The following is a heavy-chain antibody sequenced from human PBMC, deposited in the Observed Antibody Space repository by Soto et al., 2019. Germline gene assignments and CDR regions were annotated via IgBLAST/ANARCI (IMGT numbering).Heavy chain of an antibody. CDR3: ARDSPEVDAFDV. CDR2: ISYRGST. Sequence: QVQLQESGPGLVKPSQTLSLTCMVSGGSITSVSHFWTWLRQHPGQGLEWVGYISYRGSTSYNPSLKSRVTISVDTSKSQLSLNLSSVTAADTAVYYCARDSPEVDAFDVWGPGAMVTVSS. J-gene: IGHJ3*01. V-gene: IGHV4-31*03. CDR1: GGSITSVSHF.